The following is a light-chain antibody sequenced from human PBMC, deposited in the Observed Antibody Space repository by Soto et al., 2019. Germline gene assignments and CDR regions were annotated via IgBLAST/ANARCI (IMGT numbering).Light chain of an antibody. Sequence: IQMTRPPSSRPTSVGARVTITCRASQPIRKDLGWYQQKPGEAPKLLIPAASSFQSGVPSRFSGSRSGTDFTLTIISLQPEDFATYYCLQDYNHPRTFGQGTKVDIK. J-gene: IGKJ1*01. CDR1: QPIRKD. CDR3: LQDYNHPRT. V-gene: IGKV1-6*01. CDR2: AAS.